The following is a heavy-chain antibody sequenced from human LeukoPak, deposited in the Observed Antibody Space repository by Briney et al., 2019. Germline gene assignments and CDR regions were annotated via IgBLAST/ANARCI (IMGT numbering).Heavy chain of an antibody. Sequence: SETLSLTCAVSGYSITSSSWWGWIRQPPGKGLEWIGYIYHSGTTYYNPSLQSRVTISLDTSKNQFFLQLSSVTAADTAVYHCASGQGWLTDHWGRGTLVAVSS. CDR3: ASGQGWLTDH. CDR2: IYHSGTT. V-gene: IGHV4-28*01. D-gene: IGHD5-12*01. J-gene: IGHJ5*02. CDR1: GYSITSSSW.